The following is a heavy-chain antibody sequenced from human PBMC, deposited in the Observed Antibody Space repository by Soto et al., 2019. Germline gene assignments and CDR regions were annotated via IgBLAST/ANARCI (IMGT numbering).Heavy chain of an antibody. J-gene: IGHJ4*02. CDR1: GFTFSSYG. CDR2: ISYDGSNK. Sequence: PGGSLRLSCAASGFTFSSYGMHWVRQAPGKGLEWVAVISYDGSNKYCADSVKGRFTISRDNSKNTLYLQMNSLRAEDTAVYYCAKDLGYYYDSSGYSDYWGQGTLVTVSS. CDR3: AKDLGYYYDSSGYSDY. D-gene: IGHD3-22*01. V-gene: IGHV3-30*18.